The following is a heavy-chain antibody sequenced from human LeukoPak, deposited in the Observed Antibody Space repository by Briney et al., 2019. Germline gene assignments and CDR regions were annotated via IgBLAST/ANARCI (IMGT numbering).Heavy chain of an antibody. D-gene: IGHD6-13*01. CDR1: GYTFTGYC. J-gene: IGHJ5*02. CDR2: INPNSGGT. CDR3: AREGIAAADTNWFDP. V-gene: IGHV1-2*02. Sequence: ASVKVSCKASGYTFTGYCMHWVRQAPGQGLEWMGWINPNSGGTNYAQKFQGRVTVTRDTSISTAYMELSRLRSDDTAVYYRAREGIAAADTNWFDPWGQGTLVTVSS.